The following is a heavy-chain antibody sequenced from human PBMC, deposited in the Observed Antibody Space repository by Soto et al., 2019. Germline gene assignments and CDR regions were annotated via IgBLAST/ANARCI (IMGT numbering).Heavy chain of an antibody. D-gene: IGHD4-17*01. J-gene: IGHJ4*01. CDR2: IYYSGRT. Sequence: PSGSLALICTASGGSIRDYFWTWIRQPPGKGLEWIGYIYYSGRTNYNPSLKSRVSISVDTSKNHFSLQLRSVTAADTAVYYCARVGGDDFGDSGGFDYRGHLPLLTAS. V-gene: IGHV4-59*01. CDR1: GGSIRDYF. CDR3: ARVGGDDFGDSGGFDY.